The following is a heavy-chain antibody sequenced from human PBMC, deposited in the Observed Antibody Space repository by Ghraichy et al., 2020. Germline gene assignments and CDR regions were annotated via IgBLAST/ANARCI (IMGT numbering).Heavy chain of an antibody. CDR3: ARAVADFRFDF. CDR2: VYYSGTI. CDR1: GYSIGSGFY. V-gene: IGHV4-38-2*02. Sequence: SETLSLTCSVSGYSIGSGFYWAWIRQSPGKGLEWVGSVYYSGTIYYNPSLKSRVTISLDTSKNQFSLRQTSMTAADTAMYFCARAVADFRFDFWGQGTLVAVSS. D-gene: IGHD2-21*02. J-gene: IGHJ4*02.